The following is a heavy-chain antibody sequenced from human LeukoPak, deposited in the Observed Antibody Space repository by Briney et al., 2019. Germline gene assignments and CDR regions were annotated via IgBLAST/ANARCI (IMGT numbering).Heavy chain of an antibody. Sequence: ESGPTLVKPTQTLTLTCTFSGFSLRTNGVGVGWIRQPPGKALEWLTLIYCNADKRYRPSLKSRLSITKDTSKNQVVLTMTKMDPVDTATYYCALGSTVITSCDYCGQGTLVTVSS. J-gene: IGHJ4*02. D-gene: IGHD4-23*01. CDR1: GFSLRTNGVG. CDR3: ALGSTVITSCDY. CDR2: IYCNADK. V-gene: IGHV2-5*01.